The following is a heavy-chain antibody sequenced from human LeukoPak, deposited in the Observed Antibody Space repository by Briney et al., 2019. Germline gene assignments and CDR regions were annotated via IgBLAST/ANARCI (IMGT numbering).Heavy chain of an antibody. D-gene: IGHD3-10*01. CDR1: GGSISSYY. CDR3: ARLVNYYGSGSYSYYFDS. CDR2: IYYSGST. V-gene: IGHV4-59*01. J-gene: IGHJ4*02. Sequence: SETLSLTCTVSGGSISSYYWSWIRQPPGKGLEWIGYIYYSGSTNYNPSLKSRVTISVDTSKNQFSLKLNSVTAADTAVYYCARLVNYYGSGSYSYYFDSWGQGTLVTVSS.